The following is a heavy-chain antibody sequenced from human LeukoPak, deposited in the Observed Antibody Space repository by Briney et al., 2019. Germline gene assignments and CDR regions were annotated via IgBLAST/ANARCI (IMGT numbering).Heavy chain of an antibody. V-gene: IGHV4-34*01. J-gene: IGHJ4*02. CDR3: ARRPLGYCSSTSCPTPYYFDY. Sequence: PSETLSLTCAVYGGSFSGYYWSWIRQPPVKGLEWIGEINHSGSTNYNPSLKSRVTISVDTSKNQFSLKLSSVTAADTAVYYCARRPLGYCSSTSCPTPYYFDYWGQGTLVTVSS. D-gene: IGHD2-2*01. CDR1: GGSFSGYY. CDR2: INHSGST.